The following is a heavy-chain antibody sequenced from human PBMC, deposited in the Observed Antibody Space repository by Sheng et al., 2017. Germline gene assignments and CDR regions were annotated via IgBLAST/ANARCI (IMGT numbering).Heavy chain of an antibody. V-gene: IGHV1-8*03. J-gene: IGHJ3*02. D-gene: IGHD6-19*01. CDR1: GYTFTSYD. CDR2: MNPNSGNT. CDR3: ARGTRSGWYMGRGAFDI. Sequence: QVQLVQSGAEVKKPGASVKVSCKASGYTFTSYDINWVRQATGQGLEWMGWMNPNSGNTGYAQKFQGRVTITRNTSISTAYMELSSLRSEDTAVYYCARGTRSGWYMGRGAFDIWGQGTMVTVSS.